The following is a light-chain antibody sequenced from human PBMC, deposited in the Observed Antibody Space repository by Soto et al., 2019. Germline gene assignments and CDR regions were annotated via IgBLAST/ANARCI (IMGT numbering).Light chain of an antibody. Sequence: EIVLTQSPGTLSLSPGERATLSCRASQSVSNNYLAWYQQKPGQAPRLLIYGASNRATGIPDRFSGSGSGTDFTLTISSLQSEDFAVDVGQQYNIWPQTFGQGTKVDIK. CDR3: QQYNIWPQT. J-gene: IGKJ1*01. V-gene: IGKV3-20*01. CDR1: QSVSNNY. CDR2: GAS.